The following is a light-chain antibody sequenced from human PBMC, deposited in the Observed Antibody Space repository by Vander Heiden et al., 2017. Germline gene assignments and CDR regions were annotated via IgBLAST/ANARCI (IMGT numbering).Light chain of an antibody. CDR1: NIGTKN. Sequence: SYVLTQPPSVSVAPGQTARIPCGGNNIGTKNVHWYRQKPGQAPVLVVYNDVDRPSGIPARFSGSNSGNTAALSISRVEAGDEADYYWQVWDTSGGQWVFGGGTKLTVL. CDR3: QVWDTSGGQWV. CDR2: NDV. J-gene: IGLJ3*02. V-gene: IGLV3-21*02.